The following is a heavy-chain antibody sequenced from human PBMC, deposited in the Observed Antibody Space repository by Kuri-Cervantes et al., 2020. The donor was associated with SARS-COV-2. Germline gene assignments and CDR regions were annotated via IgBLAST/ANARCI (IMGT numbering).Heavy chain of an antibody. D-gene: IGHD6-6*01. CDR2: ISAYNGNT. J-gene: IGHJ4*02. CDR3: ARDFGRTNLESIAARPYY. CDR1: GYTFTSYG. V-gene: IGHV1-18*01. Sequence: ASVKVSCKASGYTFTSYGISWVRQAPGQGLEWMGWISAYNGNTNYAQKLQGRVTMTTDTSTSTAYMELRSLRSDDTAVYYCARDFGRTNLESIAARPYYWGQGTLVTVSS.